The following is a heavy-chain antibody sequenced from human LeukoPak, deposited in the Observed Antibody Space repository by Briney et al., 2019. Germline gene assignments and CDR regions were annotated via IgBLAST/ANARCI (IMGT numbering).Heavy chain of an antibody. J-gene: IGHJ4*02. D-gene: IGHD3-22*01. V-gene: IGHV3-74*01. Sequence: GGSLRLSCAASGFTFSSYWMHWVRQAPGKGLVWVSRINSDGSSTSYADSVKGRFTISRDNSKNSLYLQMNSLRTEDTALYYCAKDFLTRYYYDSSGYLDYWGQGTLVTVSS. CDR3: AKDFLTRYYYDSSGYLDY. CDR1: GFTFSSYW. CDR2: INSDGSST.